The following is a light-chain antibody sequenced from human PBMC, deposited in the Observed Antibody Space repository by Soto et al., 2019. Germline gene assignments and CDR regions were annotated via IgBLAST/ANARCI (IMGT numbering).Light chain of an antibody. J-gene: IGKJ5*01. V-gene: IGKV3-20*01. Sequence: EIVLTQSPGTLSLSPGEIATLSFSASQSVISSYLAWYQQKPGQAPRLLIYGASSRATYIPDRFSGSGSRTDFTLTISRLEPEDSAVYYCQQYNSSPITFGQGTRLEIK. CDR1: QSVISSY. CDR3: QQYNSSPIT. CDR2: GAS.